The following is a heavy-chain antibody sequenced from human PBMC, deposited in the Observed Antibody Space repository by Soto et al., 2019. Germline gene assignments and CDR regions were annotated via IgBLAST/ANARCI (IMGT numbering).Heavy chain of an antibody. V-gene: IGHV4-59*08. CDR2: IYNIGST. J-gene: IGHJ4*02. D-gene: IGHD7-27*01. CDR3: TRGPSGDKVDY. Sequence: PSETLSLTCTVSGGSISGYYWSWLRQPPGKGLEWIGYIYNIGSTNYNPSLRSRVTISLDTSKSQFSLMLTSVSATDTAVYYCTRGPSGDKVDYWSPGTLVTVSS. CDR1: GGSISGYY.